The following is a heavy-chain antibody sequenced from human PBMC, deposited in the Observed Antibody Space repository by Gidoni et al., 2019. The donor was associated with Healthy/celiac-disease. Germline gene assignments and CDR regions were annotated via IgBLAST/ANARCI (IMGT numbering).Heavy chain of an antibody. J-gene: IGHJ4*02. V-gene: IGHV2-5*02. CDR1: GFSLSTSGVG. Sequence: QITLKESGPTLVKPTQTLTLPCTFSGFSLSTSGVGVGWIRQPPGKALEWLALIYWDDDKRYSPSLKSRLTITKDTSKNQVVLTMTNMDPVDTATYYCEQLSYSSSKVDYWGQGTLVTVSS. CDR3: EQLSYSSSKVDY. D-gene: IGHD6-6*01. CDR2: IYWDDDK.